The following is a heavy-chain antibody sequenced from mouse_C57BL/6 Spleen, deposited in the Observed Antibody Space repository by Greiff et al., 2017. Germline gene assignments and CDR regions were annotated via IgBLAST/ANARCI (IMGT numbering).Heavy chain of an antibody. Sequence: VQRVESGPGLVAPSQRLSITCTVSGFSLNSYGVDWVRQPPGKGLEWLGVIWGGGSTNYNSALMSRLSISKDNSKSQVFLKMNSLQTDDTAMYYCAKPGYPGAYAMDYWGQGTSVTVSS. D-gene: IGHD5-1-1*01. CDR1: GFSLNSYG. V-gene: IGHV2-9*01. CDR3: AKPGYPGAYAMDY. CDR2: IWGGGST. J-gene: IGHJ4*01.